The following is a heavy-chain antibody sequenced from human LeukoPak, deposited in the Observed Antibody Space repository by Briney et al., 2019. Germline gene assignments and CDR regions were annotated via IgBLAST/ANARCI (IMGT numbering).Heavy chain of an antibody. V-gene: IGHV3-21*01. CDR1: RFTFSSYA. CDR3: ARLREITFGGVIGIDY. CDR2: INGRGSST. Sequence: GRSLRLSCAASRFTFSSYAMNWVRQAPGKGLEWVSSINGRGSSTYYADSVRGRFTISRDNAKNSLYLQMNSLRAEDTAVYYCARLREITFGGVIGIDYWGQGTLVTVSS. D-gene: IGHD3-16*02. J-gene: IGHJ4*02.